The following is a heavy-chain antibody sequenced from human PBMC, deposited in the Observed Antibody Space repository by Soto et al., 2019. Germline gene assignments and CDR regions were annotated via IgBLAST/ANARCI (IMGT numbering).Heavy chain of an antibody. D-gene: IGHD5-12*01. CDR3: ATSDGYTHFDY. V-gene: IGHV3-30-3*01. J-gene: IGHJ4*02. CDR1: GFTFSNYA. CDR2: ISYDGSNK. Sequence: QVQLVESGGGVVQPGRSLRLSCVASGFTFSNYAIHWVRQAPGKGLEWVAVISYDGSNKYYADSVKGRFTISRDNSKNTLYLQMNGLRAEDTAVYYCATSDGYTHFDYWGQGTLVTVSS.